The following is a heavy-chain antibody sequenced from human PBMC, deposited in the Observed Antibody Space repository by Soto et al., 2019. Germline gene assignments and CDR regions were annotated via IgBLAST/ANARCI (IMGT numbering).Heavy chain of an antibody. CDR2: INPSSGST. V-gene: IGHV1-46*01. Sequence: GASVKVSCKASGYTFTSYYMHWVRQAPGQGLEWMGIINPSSGSTSYAQKFQGRVTMTRNTSISTAYMELSSLRSEDTAVYYCARGLVYYDFWSGYSSGGRNWFDPWGQGTLVTVSS. CDR1: GYTFTSYY. CDR3: ARGLVYYDFWSGYSSGGRNWFDP. J-gene: IGHJ5*02. D-gene: IGHD3-3*01.